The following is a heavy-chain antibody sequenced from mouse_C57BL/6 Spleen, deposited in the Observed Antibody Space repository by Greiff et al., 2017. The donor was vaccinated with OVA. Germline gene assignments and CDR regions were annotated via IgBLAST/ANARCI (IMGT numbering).Heavy chain of an antibody. J-gene: IGHJ2*01. Sequence: QVQLQQPGAELVKPGASVKLSCTASGYTFTSYWMHWVKQRPGQGLEWIGMIHPNSGSTNYKEKFKSKATLTVDKSSSTADMQRSSLTSEDSAVYYCARGRVYFDYWGQGTTLTVSS. V-gene: IGHV1-64*01. CDR3: ARGRVYFDY. CDR2: IHPNSGST. CDR1: GYTFTSYW.